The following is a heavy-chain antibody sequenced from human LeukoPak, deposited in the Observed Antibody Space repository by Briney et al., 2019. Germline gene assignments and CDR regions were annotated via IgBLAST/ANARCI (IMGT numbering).Heavy chain of an antibody. D-gene: IGHD3-10*01. J-gene: IGHJ4*02. V-gene: IGHV1-2*02. Sequence: ASVKVSCKASGYTFTGYYMHWVRQAPGQGLEWMGWINPNSGGTNYAQKFQGGVTMTRDTSISTAYMELSRLRSDDTAVYYCARGVVRGVHPVYFDYWGQGTLVTVSS. CDR1: GYTFTGYY. CDR3: ARGVVRGVHPVYFDY. CDR2: INPNSGGT.